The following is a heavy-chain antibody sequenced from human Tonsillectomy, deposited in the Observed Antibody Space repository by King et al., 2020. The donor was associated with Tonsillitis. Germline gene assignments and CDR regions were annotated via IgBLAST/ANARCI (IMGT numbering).Heavy chain of an antibody. CDR2: ISWNSGSI. V-gene: IGHV3-9*01. CDR1: GFTFDDYA. J-gene: IGHJ3*02. D-gene: IGHD3-22*01. Sequence: VQLVESGGGLVQPGRSLRLSCAASGFTFDDYAMHWVRHAPGKGLEWVSGISWNSGSIGYADSVKGRFTISRDNAKNSLYLQMNSLRAEDTALYYCAKDSRHYDGAFDIWGQGTMVTVSS. CDR3: AKDSRHYDGAFDI.